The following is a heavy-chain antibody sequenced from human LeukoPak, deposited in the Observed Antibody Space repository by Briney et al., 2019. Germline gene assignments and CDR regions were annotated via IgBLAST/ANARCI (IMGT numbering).Heavy chain of an antibody. CDR2: INPSGGST. J-gene: IGHJ3*02. Sequence: ASVKVSCKASGYTFTSYYMHWVRQAPGQGLEWMGIINPSGGSTSYAQKFQGRVTMTRDTSTSTVYMELSSLRSGDTAVYYCARDGSGSYHLDAFDIWGQETMVTVSS. V-gene: IGHV1-46*01. CDR1: GYTFTSYY. CDR3: ARDGSGSYHLDAFDI. D-gene: IGHD1-26*01.